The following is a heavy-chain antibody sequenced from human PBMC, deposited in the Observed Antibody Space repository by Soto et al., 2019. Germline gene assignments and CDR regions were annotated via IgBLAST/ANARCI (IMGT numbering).Heavy chain of an antibody. Sequence: QVQLVQSGAEVKKPGASVKVSCKAFGFIFNNYAISWVRQAPGQGLEWMGWISANSGNTNYAQKPQGRVTMTTDTSASTAYMELRSLRSDDTVVYYCATAGNYDRSGRDFWGQGTLVTVSS. CDR3: ATAGNYDRSGRDF. D-gene: IGHD3-22*01. J-gene: IGHJ4*02. CDR1: GFIFNNYA. CDR2: ISANSGNT. V-gene: IGHV1-18*04.